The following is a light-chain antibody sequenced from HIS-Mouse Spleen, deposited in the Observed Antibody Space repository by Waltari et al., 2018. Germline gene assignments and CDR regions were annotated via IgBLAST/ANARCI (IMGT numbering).Light chain of an antibody. V-gene: IGLV2-23*01. Sequence: QSALPQPASVSGSPGQPIPIPCPGTRSNVGSYTLVSWYQQHPGKAPKLMIYEGSKRPSGVSNRFSGSKSGNTASLTISGLQAEDEADYYCCSYAGSSTLVFGGGTKLTVL. CDR1: RSNVGSYTL. J-gene: IGLJ2*01. CDR3: CSYAGSSTLV. CDR2: EGS.